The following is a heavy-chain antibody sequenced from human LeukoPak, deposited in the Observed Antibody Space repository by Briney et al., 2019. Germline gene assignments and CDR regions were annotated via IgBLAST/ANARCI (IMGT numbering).Heavy chain of an antibody. CDR2: ISSSSSYI. D-gene: IGHD2-21*02. J-gene: IGHJ4*02. CDR1: GFTFSSYS. V-gene: IGHV3-21*01. CDR3: ARDVVTTGAYYFDY. Sequence: NPGGSLRLSCAASGFTFSSYSMNWVRQAPGKGLEWVSSISSSSSYIYYADSVKGRFTISRDNAKNSLYLQMNSLRAEDTAVYYCARDVVTTGAYYFDYWGQGTLVTVSS.